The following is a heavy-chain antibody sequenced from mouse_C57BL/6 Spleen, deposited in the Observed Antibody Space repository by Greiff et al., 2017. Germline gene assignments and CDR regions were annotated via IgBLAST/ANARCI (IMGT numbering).Heavy chain of an antibody. Sequence: VQLQQSGPELVKPGASVKISCKASGYTFTDYYMNWVKQSHGKSLEWIGDINPNNGGTSYNQKFKGKATLTVDKSSSTAYMELRSLTSEDSAVYYCARLEEGYFDYWGQGTTLTVSS. CDR1: GYTFTDYY. CDR3: ARLEEGYFDY. J-gene: IGHJ2*01. CDR2: INPNNGGT. V-gene: IGHV1-26*01.